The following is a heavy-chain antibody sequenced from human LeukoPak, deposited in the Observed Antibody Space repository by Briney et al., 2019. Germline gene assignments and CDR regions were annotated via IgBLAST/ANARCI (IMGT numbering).Heavy chain of an antibody. CDR3: VKDAERGFDYSNSLEK. CDR2: IFNDGSNK. Sequence: PGGSLRLSCAAYKFIFSHYGMHWVRRAPGKGLEWVAVIFNDGSNKYYADSVKGRFTVSRDNSQNMLYLQMNSLRPEDTAVYYCVKDAERGFDYSNSLEKWGQGTLVTVSS. J-gene: IGHJ4*02. CDR1: KFIFSHYG. D-gene: IGHD4-11*01. V-gene: IGHV3-33*06.